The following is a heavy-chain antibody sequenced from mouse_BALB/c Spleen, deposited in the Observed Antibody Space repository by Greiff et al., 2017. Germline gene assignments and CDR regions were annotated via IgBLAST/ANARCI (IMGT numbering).Heavy chain of an antibody. Sequence: VKLMESGAELVRPGTSVKISCKASGYTFTNYWLGWVKQRPGHGLEWIGDIYPGGGYTNYNEKFKGKATLTADTSSSTAYMQLSSLTSEDSAVYFCARKYGNYRDYYAMDYWGQGTSVTVSS. D-gene: IGHD2-10*02. CDR1: GYTFTNYW. CDR3: ARKYGNYRDYYAMDY. V-gene: IGHV1-63*02. CDR2: IYPGGGYT. J-gene: IGHJ4*01.